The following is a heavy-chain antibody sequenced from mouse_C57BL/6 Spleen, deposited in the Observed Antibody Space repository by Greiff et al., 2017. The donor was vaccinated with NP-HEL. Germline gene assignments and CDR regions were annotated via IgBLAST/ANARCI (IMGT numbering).Heavy chain of an antibody. CDR2: IDPETGGT. J-gene: IGHJ2*01. CDR3: TRVVSRGYGYDVGFFDY. V-gene: IGHV1-15*01. CDR1: GYTFTDYE. D-gene: IGHD2-2*01. Sequence: QVQLQQSGAELVRPGASVTLSCKASGYTFTDYEMHWVKQTPVHGLEWIGAIDPETGGTAYNQKFKGKAILTADKSSSTAYMELRSLTSEDSAVYYCTRVVSRGYGYDVGFFDYWGQGTTLTVSS.